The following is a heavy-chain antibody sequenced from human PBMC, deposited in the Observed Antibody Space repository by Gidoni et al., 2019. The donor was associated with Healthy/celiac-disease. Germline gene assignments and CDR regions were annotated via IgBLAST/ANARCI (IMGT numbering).Heavy chain of an antibody. CDR1: GFTVSSNY. Sequence: EVQLVESGGGLIQPGGSLRLSCAASGFTVSSNYMSWVRQAPGKGLEWVSVIYSGGSTYYADSVKGRFTISRDNSKNTLYLQMNSLRAEDTAVYYCARDTDYYDSSGYVYWGQGTLVTVSS. CDR2: IYSGGST. D-gene: IGHD3-22*01. V-gene: IGHV3-53*01. CDR3: ARDTDYYDSSGYVY. J-gene: IGHJ4*02.